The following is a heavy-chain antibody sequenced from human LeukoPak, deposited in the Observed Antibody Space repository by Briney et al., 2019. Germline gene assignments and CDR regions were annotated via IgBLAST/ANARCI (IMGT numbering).Heavy chain of an antibody. CDR2: ISAYNGNT. CDR3: ASGTTGTTGPYYFDY. Sequence: GASVKVSCKASGYTFTSYGISWVRQAPGQGLEWMGWISAYNGNTNYAQKLQGRVTMTTDTSTRTAYMELRSLRSDDTAVYYCASGTTGTTGPYYFDYWGQGTLVTVSS. V-gene: IGHV1-18*01. J-gene: IGHJ4*02. D-gene: IGHD1-1*01. CDR1: GYTFTSYG.